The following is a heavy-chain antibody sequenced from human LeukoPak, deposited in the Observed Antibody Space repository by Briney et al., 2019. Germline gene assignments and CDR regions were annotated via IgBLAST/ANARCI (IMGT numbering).Heavy chain of an antibody. CDR2: ISSSSSYI. J-gene: IGHJ4*02. V-gene: IGHV3-21*01. Sequence: GGPLRLSCAAPGFTFSSYSMNWVRQAPGKGLEWVSSISSSSSYIYYADSVKGRFTISRDNAKNSLYLQMNSLRAEDTAVYYCWPSSSWSFWGQGTLVTVSS. CDR3: WPSSSWSF. CDR1: GFTFSSYS. D-gene: IGHD6-13*01.